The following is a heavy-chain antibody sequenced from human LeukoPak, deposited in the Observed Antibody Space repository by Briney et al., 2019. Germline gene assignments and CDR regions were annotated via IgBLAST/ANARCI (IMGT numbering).Heavy chain of an antibody. V-gene: IGHV1-2*06. D-gene: IGHD1-26*01. CDR1: GYTFTIYY. CDR2: INPSSGDT. Sequence: ASVKVSCKASGYTFTIYYMHWVRQAPGQGLEWMGRINPSSGDTNYAQNFQGRVTMTRDTSISTAYMELSSLRSDDTAVYYCATTSGYFYYWGQGTLVTVSS. J-gene: IGHJ4*02. CDR3: ATTSGYFYY.